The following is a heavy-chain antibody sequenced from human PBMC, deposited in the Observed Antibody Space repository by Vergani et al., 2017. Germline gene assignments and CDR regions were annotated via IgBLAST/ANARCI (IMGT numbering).Heavy chain of an antibody. CDR2: ISGSGGST. V-gene: IGHV3-23*01. Sequence: EVQLLESGGGLVQPGGSLRLSCAASGFTFSSYAMSWVRQAPGKGLEWVSAISGSGGSTYYADSVKGRFTISRDNSKNTLYLQMNSLRAEDTAVYYCAKYLRPVDIGVRTFDYWGQGTLVTVSS. D-gene: IGHD2-2*03. CDR1: GFTFSSYA. J-gene: IGHJ4*02. CDR3: AKYLRPVDIGVRTFDY.